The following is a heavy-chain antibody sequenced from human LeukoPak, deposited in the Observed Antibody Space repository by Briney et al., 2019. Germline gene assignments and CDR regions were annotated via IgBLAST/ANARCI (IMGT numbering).Heavy chain of an antibody. V-gene: IGHV3-7*01. Sequence: GGSLRLSCAASGLTLSGQWMNWVRQAPGQGLEWVANIKHDGSEKQYVDSVKGRFAISRDNAENSLYLQMNSLKAEDTAVYYCGYDMDVWGQGTTVTVSS. J-gene: IGHJ6*02. CDR1: GLTLSGQW. CDR2: IKHDGSEK. CDR3: GYDMDV.